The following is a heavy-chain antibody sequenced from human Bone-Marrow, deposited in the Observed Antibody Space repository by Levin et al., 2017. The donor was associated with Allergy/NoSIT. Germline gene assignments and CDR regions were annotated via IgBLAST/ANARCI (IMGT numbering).Heavy chain of an antibody. V-gene: IGHV3-30-3*01. CDR2: ISYDGSNK. Sequence: GGSLRLSCAASGFTFSSYAMHWVRQAPGKGLEWVAVISYDGSNKYYADSVKGRFTISRDNSKNTLYLQMNSLRAEDTAVYYCARDNAPYDFWSGRYIDYWGQGTLVTVSS. J-gene: IGHJ4*02. D-gene: IGHD3-3*01. CDR3: ARDNAPYDFWSGRYIDY. CDR1: GFTFSSYA.